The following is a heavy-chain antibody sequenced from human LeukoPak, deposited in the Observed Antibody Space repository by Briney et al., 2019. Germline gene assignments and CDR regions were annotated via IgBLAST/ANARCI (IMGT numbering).Heavy chain of an antibody. D-gene: IGHD5-12*01. CDR2: ISYDGSNK. CDR3: AKGPPYSGYDWKSFDY. CDR1: GFTFSSYG. V-gene: IGHV3-30*18. Sequence: GGSLRLSCAASGFTFSSYGMHWVRQAPGKGLEWVAVISYDGSNKYYADSVKGRFTISRDNSKNTLYLQMNSLRAEDTAVYYSAKGPPYSGYDWKSFDYWGQGTLVTVSS. J-gene: IGHJ4*02.